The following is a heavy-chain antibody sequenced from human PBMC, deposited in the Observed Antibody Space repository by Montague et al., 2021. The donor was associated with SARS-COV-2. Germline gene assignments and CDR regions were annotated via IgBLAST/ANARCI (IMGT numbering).Heavy chain of an antibody. CDR2: IDWDEDQ. D-gene: IGHD4-17*01. CDR1: GFSLNTSGMC. Sequence: PALVTPTQTLTLTCTFSGFSLNTSGMCVSWIRQPPGKALEWLALIDWDEDQYYSTSLKTRLTISKDTSKNQVVLTMTNMDPIDTATYYCARSYGDYRDSYFDYWGQGTLGTVSS. J-gene: IGHJ4*02. CDR3: ARSYGDYRDSYFDY. V-gene: IGHV2-70*01.